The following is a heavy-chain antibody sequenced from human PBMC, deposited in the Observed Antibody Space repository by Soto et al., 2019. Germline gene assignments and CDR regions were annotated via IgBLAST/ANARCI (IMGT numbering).Heavy chain of an antibody. CDR3: ACGTSAGYSSSCYGDDGFAI. D-gene: IGHD6-13*01. V-gene: IGHV1-46*01. J-gene: IGHJ3*02. Sequence: ASVKVSCKASGYTFTSYYMHWVRQAPGQGLEWMGIINPSGGSTSYAQKFQGRVTMTRDTSTSTVYMELSSLRSEDTAVYYCACGTSAGYSSSCYGDDGFAIWGQGTMVTVSS. CDR1: GYTFTSYY. CDR2: INPSGGST.